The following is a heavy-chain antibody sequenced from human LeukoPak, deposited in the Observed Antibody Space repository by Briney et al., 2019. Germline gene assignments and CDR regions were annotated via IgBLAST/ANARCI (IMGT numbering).Heavy chain of an antibody. CDR3: ARHLRRFDY. CDR2: INHSGST. D-gene: IGHD4-17*01. V-gene: IGHV4-34*01. Sequence: SETLSLTCAVDGGSFSGYYWRWIREPPGKGLEGIWEINHSGSTNYNPSLKSRVTISVDTSQNQFSMNLSSVTAADTAVYYCARHLRRFDYWGQGTLVTVSS. J-gene: IGHJ4*02. CDR1: GGSFSGYY.